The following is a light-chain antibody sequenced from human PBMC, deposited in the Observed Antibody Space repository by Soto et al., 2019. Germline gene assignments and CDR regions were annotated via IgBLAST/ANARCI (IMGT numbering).Light chain of an antibody. V-gene: IGKV1D-16*01. J-gene: IGKJ4*01. CDR2: AAS. CDR3: QQYNSYPLT. CDR1: QDISSW. Sequence: DIQMTQSPSSLSASVGDRVTITCRASQDISSWLVWYQQKPEKAPKSLIHAASSLQSGVPSRFSGSGSGTEFTLTISSLQPEDSATYYCQQYNSYPLTFGGGTKVEIK.